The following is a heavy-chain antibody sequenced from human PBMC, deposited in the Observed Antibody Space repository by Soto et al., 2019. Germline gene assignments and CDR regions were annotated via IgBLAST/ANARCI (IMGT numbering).Heavy chain of an antibody. D-gene: IGHD2-15*01. CDR3: ARPLYCSGGSCYPSYYGMDV. CDR2: IYYSGST. Sequence: SETLSLTCTVSGGSISRSSYYWGWIRQPPGKGLEWIGSIYYSGSTYYNPSLKSRVTISVDTSKNQFSLKLSSVTAADTAVYYCARPLYCSGGSCYPSYYGMDVWGQGTTVTVSS. V-gene: IGHV4-39*01. CDR1: GGSISRSSYY. J-gene: IGHJ6*02.